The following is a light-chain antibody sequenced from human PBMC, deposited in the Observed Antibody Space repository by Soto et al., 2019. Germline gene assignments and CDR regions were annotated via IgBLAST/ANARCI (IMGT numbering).Light chain of an antibody. CDR3: QQYHKWPPFT. V-gene: IGKV3-15*01. CDR2: GAS. CDR1: QSISTN. Sequence: EIVMTQSPGTLSVSPGDRATLSCRFSQSISTNLAWYQQKPGQPPRLLIYGASTRAIGIAARFTGSGSGTEFTLTIGSLQSEDFAVYYCQQYHKWPPFTFGGGTKVDI. J-gene: IGKJ4*01.